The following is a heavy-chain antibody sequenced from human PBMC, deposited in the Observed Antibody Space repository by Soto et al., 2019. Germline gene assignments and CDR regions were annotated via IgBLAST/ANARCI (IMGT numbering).Heavy chain of an antibody. J-gene: IGHJ5*02. V-gene: IGHV1-8*01. CDR3: ARAIYCSGGSCQRSTFDP. CDR1: GYTFTSYD. CDR2: IIPNIGKA. Sequence: ASVKVSCKASGYTFTSYDINWVRQATGQGLEWMGGIIPNIGKAGYAQKFQGRVTITTDESTSTAYIELSSLRSEDTAVYYCARAIYCSGGSCQRSTFDPWGQGTLVTVSS. D-gene: IGHD2-15*01.